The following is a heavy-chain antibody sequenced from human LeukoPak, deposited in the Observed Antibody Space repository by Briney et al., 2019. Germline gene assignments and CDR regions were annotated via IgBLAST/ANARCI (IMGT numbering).Heavy chain of an antibody. D-gene: IGHD5-24*01. CDR3: ARLDGYNPTDLDY. J-gene: IGHJ4*02. CDR1: GGTFSSYA. V-gene: IGHV1-69*13. CDR2: IIPIFGTA. Sequence: SVKVSCKASGGTFSSYAISWVRQTPGQGLEWMGGIIPIFGTANYAQKFQGRVTITADESTSTAYMELSSLRSEDTAVYYCARLDGYNPTDLDYWGQGTLVTVSS.